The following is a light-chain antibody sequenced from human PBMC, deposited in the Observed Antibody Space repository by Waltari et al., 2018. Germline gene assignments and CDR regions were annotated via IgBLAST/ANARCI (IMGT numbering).Light chain of an antibody. Sequence: QSALTQPPSASGSPGQSVTISCTGTSSDVGRYNSVSWYQQPPGKAPHPMIYEVNKRPSGVPDRFSGSKPGNTASLTVSGLQAEDEADYYCSSFVAPLVFGGGTKLTVL. CDR3: SSFVAPLV. CDR2: EVN. J-gene: IGLJ3*02. CDR1: SSDVGRYNS. V-gene: IGLV2-8*01.